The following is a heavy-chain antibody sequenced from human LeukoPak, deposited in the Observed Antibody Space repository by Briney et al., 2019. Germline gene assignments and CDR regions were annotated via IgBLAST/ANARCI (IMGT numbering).Heavy chain of an antibody. CDR1: GGSISSYY. CDR3: ARHRGSFGYSSSWFLDY. Sequence: ASETLSLTCTVSGGSISSYYWSWIRQPAGKGLEWIGRIYTSGSTNYNPSLKSRVTMSVDTSKNQFSLKLSSVTAADTAVYYCARHRGSFGYSSSWFLDYWGQGTLVTVSS. V-gene: IGHV4-4*07. CDR2: IYTSGST. D-gene: IGHD6-13*01. J-gene: IGHJ4*02.